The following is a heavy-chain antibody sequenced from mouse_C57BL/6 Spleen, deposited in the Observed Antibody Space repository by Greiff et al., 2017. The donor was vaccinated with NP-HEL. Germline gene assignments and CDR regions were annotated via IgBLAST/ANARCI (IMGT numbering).Heavy chain of an antibody. CDR3: ARLTTVRYFDY. CDR2: IDPSDSET. CDR1: GYTFTSYW. D-gene: IGHD1-1*01. V-gene: IGHV1-52*01. Sequence: QVQLQQPGAELVRPGSSVKLSCKASGYTFTSYWLHWVKQRPIQGLEWIGNIDPSDSETHYNQKFKDKATLTVDKSSSTAYMQLSSLTSEDSAVYYCARLTTVRYFDYWGQGTTLTVSS. J-gene: IGHJ2*01.